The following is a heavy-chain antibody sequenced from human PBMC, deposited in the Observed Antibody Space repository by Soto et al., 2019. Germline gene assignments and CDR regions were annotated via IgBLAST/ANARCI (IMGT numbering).Heavy chain of an antibody. Sequence: ASVKVSCKASGFSFTGYYIHWLRQAPGQGLEWMGWINAHSGGTEYAQKFQGRVTLTRDTSISTAYTTLSSLRSDDTAIYYCAKDLTRQLAYWLDPWGQGTQVTVS. J-gene: IGHJ5*02. CDR1: GFSFTGYY. V-gene: IGHV1-2*02. CDR3: AKDLTRQLAYWLDP. CDR2: INAHSGGT. D-gene: IGHD6-6*01.